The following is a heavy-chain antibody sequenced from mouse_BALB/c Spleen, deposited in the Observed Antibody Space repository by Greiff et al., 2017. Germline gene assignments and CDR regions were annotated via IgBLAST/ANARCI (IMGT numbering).Heavy chain of an antibody. CDR3: ARDYGRDFDY. CDR2: ISSGGSYT. CDR1: GFTFSSYA. V-gene: IGHV5-9-3*01. D-gene: IGHD1-1*01. Sequence: EVQLVESGGGLVKPGGSLKLSCAASGFTFSSYAMSWVRQTPEKRLEWVATISSGGSYTYYPDSVKGRFTISRDNAKNTLYLQMSSMRSEDTAMYYCARDYGRDFDYWGQGTTLTVSS. J-gene: IGHJ2*01.